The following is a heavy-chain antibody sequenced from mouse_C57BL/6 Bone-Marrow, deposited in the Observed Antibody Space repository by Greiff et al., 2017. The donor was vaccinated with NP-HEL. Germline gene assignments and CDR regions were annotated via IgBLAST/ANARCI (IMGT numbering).Heavy chain of an antibody. CDR2: INYDGSST. V-gene: IGHV5-16*01. Sequence: EVMLVESEGGLVQPGSSMKLSCTASGFTFSDYYMAWVRQVPEKGLEWVADINYDGSSTYYLDTLKSRFIISRDNAKSTLYLQMSSLTSEDTATYYCARDKEEAACWYFDVWGTGTTLTVSS. J-gene: IGHJ1*03. CDR3: ARDKEEAACWYFDV. CDR1: GFTFSDYY.